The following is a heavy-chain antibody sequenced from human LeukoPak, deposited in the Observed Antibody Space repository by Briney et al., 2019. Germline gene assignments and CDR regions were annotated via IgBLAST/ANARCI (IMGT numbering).Heavy chain of an antibody. CDR1: GGTFSSYA. J-gene: IGHJ3*02. CDR2: IIPILGIA. D-gene: IGHD6-19*01. Sequence: SVKVSCKASGGTFSSYAISWVRQAPGQGLEWMGRIIPILGIANYAQKFQGRVTITADKSTSTAYMELSSLRSEDTAVYYCALKDPYSSGGGAFDIWGQGTMVTVSS. CDR3: ALKDPYSSGGGAFDI. V-gene: IGHV1-69*04.